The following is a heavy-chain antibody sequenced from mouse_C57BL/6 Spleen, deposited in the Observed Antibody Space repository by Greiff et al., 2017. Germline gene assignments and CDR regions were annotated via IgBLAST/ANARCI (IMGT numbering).Heavy chain of an antibody. CDR1: GFTFSSYA. Sequence: EVMLVESGGGLVKPGGSLKLSCAASGFTFSSYAMSWVRQTPEKRLEWVATISDGGSYTYYPDNVKGRFTISRDNAKNNLYLQMSHLKSEDTALYYCAREDGDSAMAYWGQGTSVTVSA. D-gene: IGHD2-3*01. CDR3: AREDGDSAMAY. CDR2: ISDGGSYT. J-gene: IGHJ4*01. V-gene: IGHV5-4*01.